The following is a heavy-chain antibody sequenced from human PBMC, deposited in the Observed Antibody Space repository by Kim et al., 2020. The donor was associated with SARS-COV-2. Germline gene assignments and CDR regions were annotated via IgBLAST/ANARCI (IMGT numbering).Heavy chain of an antibody. CDR3: AKDREPGIAVAVYLDY. D-gene: IGHD6-19*01. J-gene: IGHJ4*02. V-gene: IGHV3-30*02. Sequence: SVKGRFTISRDNSKNTLYLQMNSLRAEDTAVYYCAKDREPGIAVAVYLDYWGQGTLVTVSS.